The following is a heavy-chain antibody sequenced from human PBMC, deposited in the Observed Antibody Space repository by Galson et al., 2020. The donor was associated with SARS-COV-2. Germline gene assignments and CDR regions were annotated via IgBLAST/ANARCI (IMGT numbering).Heavy chain of an antibody. V-gene: IGHV1-24*01. CDR3: ATSGLLFRTGWCDP. CDR2: FDPEDGET. Sequence: SVKVSCKVSGYTLTELSMHWVRQAPGKGLEWMGGFDPEDGETIYAQKFQGRVTMTEDTSTDTAYMELSSLRSEDTAVYYCATSGLLFRTGWCDPWGQGALVTVSS. J-gene: IGHJ5*02. CDR1: GYTLTELS. D-gene: IGHD2-21*02.